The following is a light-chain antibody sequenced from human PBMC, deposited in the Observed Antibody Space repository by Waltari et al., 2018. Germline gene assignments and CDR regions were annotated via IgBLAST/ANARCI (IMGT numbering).Light chain of an antibody. CDR1: QTVGSSS. J-gene: IGKJ1*01. Sequence: EIVLTQSPGTASLSPGERVTLSCRASQTVGSSSLAWYQQKPGQAPRLVIYRASRRATDIPDRFSGSGSGTDFSLTINRLEPEDFAVYYCQQHGTLPATFGQGTKVEVK. CDR2: RAS. CDR3: QQHGTLPAT. V-gene: IGKV3-20*01.